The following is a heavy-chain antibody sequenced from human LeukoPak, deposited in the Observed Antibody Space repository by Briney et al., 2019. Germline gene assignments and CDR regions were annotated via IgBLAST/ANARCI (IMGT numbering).Heavy chain of an antibody. D-gene: IGHD2-21*01. V-gene: IGHV3-53*01. J-gene: IGHJ3*02. CDR3: LTIVETDIDAFDI. Sequence: GGSLRLSCAVSGFTVSSNYMSWVRQAPGKGLEWVSVLYNGGNTYYADSVKGRFTVSRDNSKNTLYLQMNSLRAEDTAVYYCLTIVETDIDAFDIWGQGAKVTVSS. CDR1: GFTVSSNY. CDR2: LYNGGNT.